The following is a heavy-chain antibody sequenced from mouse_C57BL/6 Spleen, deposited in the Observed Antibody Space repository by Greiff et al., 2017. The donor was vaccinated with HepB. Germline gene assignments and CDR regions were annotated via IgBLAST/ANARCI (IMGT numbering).Heavy chain of an antibody. CDR2: IDPETGGT. Sequence: VQVVESGAELVRPGASVTLSCKASGYTFTDYEMHWVKQTPVHGLEWIGAIDPETGGTAYNQKFKGKAILTADKSSSTAYMELRSLTSEDSAVYYCTFYDGYLSFDYWGQGTTLTVSS. J-gene: IGHJ2*01. D-gene: IGHD2-3*01. CDR1: GYTFTDYE. CDR3: TFYDGYLSFDY. V-gene: IGHV1-15*01.